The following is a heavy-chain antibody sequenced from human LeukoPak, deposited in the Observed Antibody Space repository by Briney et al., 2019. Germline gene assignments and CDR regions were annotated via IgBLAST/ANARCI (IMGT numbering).Heavy chain of an antibody. Sequence: GGSLRLSCAASGFTFSTYAMSWVRRAPGKRLEWVSALSPSGGITYYEDSVKGRFTISRDNSKNTLYLQMNSLRAEDTAVYYCARGVNYFVLEYWGQGTLVTISS. CDR3: ARGVNYFVLEY. CDR2: LSPSGGIT. V-gene: IGHV3-23*01. D-gene: IGHD3-10*02. CDR1: GFTFSTYA. J-gene: IGHJ4*02.